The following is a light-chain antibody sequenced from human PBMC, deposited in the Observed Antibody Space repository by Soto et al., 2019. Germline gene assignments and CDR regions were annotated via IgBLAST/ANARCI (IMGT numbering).Light chain of an antibody. J-gene: IGKJ1*01. CDR1: QSINTW. Sequence: DIQMTQSPSTLSASVVDRVTVTCRASQSINTWLAWYQQKPGKAPKLLIYDASSLQSGVPSRFTGRGSGTEFTLTISSLQPDDFATYYCQQYNSYSRTFGQGTKVEIK. CDR3: QQYNSYSRT. CDR2: DAS. V-gene: IGKV1-5*01.